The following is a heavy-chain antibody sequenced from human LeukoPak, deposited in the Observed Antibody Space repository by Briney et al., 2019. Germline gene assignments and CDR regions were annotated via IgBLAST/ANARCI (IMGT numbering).Heavy chain of an antibody. CDR1: NSSISSYY. CDR2: IHHSGST. D-gene: IGHD2-21*02. Sequence: PSETLSLTCTVPNSSISSYYWNWIRQTPGKGLEWIGYIHHSGSTNYNPSLESRVSISLDTSKKQFFLRLNSVTAADTAVYYCAREGRYCGGDCLDAFDIWGQGTMVTVSS. CDR3: AREGRYCGGDCLDAFDI. J-gene: IGHJ3*02. V-gene: IGHV4-59*12.